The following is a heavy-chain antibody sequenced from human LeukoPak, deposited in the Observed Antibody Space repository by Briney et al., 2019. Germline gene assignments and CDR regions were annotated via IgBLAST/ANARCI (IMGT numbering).Heavy chain of an antibody. J-gene: IGHJ5*02. V-gene: IGHV4-59*08. CDR1: GGSISSYY. CDR2: IYTSGST. CDR3: ARQYRSSWGIYSWFDP. D-gene: IGHD6-13*01. Sequence: PSETLSLTCTVSGGSISSYYWSWIRQPPGKGLEWIGYIYTSGSTNYNPSLKSRVTISVDTSKNQFSLKLSSVTAADTAVYYCARQYRSSWGIYSWFDPWGQGTLVTVSS.